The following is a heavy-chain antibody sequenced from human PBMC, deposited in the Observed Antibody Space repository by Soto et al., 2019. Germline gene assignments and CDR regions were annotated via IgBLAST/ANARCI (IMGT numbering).Heavy chain of an antibody. CDR2: IYDGGST. CDR1: GFTASNNY. D-gene: IGHD3-10*01. Sequence: GGSLRLSCVGSGFTASNNYMSRVRQAPGKGLEWVSVIYDGGSTYYADSVKDRFTISRDNSKNTLYLQMNSLRAEDTAVYYCARGHYGSPPGYFDCWGQGTLVTVSS. V-gene: IGHV3-66*01. CDR3: ARGHYGSPPGYFDC. J-gene: IGHJ4*02.